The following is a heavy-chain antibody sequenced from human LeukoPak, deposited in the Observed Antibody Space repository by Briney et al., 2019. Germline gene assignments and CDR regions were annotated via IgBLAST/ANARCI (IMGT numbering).Heavy chain of an antibody. Sequence: SETLSLTCTVSGGSISSCSYYWGCIRQPPGKGLEWIGSIYYSGSTYYNPSLKSRVAISVDTSKNQFSLKLSSVTAADTAVYYCARSDCSSTSFPHAGYYYYMDVWGKGTTVTVPS. CDR1: GGSISSCSYY. CDR2: IYYSGST. CDR3: ARSDCSSTSFPHAGYYYYMDV. D-gene: IGHD2-2*01. V-gene: IGHV4-39*01. J-gene: IGHJ6*03.